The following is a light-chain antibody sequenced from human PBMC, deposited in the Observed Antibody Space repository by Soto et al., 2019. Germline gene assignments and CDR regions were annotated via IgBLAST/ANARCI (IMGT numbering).Light chain of an antibody. CDR2: GAS. Sequence: EIVLTQSPGTLSLSPGERATLSCRASQSVSSSYLAWYQQKPGQAPRLLIYGASSRATGIPDRFNGSGSGTDFTLTISRLESEDFAMYYCQQYSSSPPLFTFGTGTKLDVK. J-gene: IGKJ3*01. CDR3: QQYSSSPPLFT. V-gene: IGKV3-20*01. CDR1: QSVSSSY.